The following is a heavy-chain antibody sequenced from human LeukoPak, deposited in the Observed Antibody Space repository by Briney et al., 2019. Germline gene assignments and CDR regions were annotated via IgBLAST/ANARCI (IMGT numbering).Heavy chain of an antibody. CDR1: GGSISSYY. CDR3: ARDQYYYDSSGYYRFHH. V-gene: IGHV4-4*07. D-gene: IGHD3-22*01. Sequence: SETLSLTCTFSGGSISSYYWSWIRQPAGKGLEWIGRIHTSGTTNNNPSLKSRVTMSVDTSKNQFSLKLSSVTAADTAVYYCARDQYYYDSSGYYRFHHWGQGPLVPVSS. CDR2: IHTSGTT. J-gene: IGHJ1*01.